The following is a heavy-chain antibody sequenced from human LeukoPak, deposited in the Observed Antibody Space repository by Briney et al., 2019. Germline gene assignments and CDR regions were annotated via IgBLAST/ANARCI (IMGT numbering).Heavy chain of an antibody. CDR2: IWGDENHK. D-gene: IGHD3-10*01. Sequence: PGRSLRLSCAASGFTLSSSGMHWVRQAPGKGLEWVAVIWGDENHKYYGDSVRGRFTISRDNAKNSLYLQMNSLRDEDTAVYYCAREDLWYWGQGTLVTVSS. CDR1: GFTLSSSG. V-gene: IGHV3-33*01. CDR3: AREDLWY. J-gene: IGHJ4*02.